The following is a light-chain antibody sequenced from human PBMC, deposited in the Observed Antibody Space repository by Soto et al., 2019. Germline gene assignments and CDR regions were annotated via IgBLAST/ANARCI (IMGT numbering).Light chain of an antibody. Sequence: EIVLTQSPATLSLSPGERATLSFRASQSVTSYLAWYQQKPGQAPRLLIYDASNRATGIPARFSGSGSGTDFTLTISSLEPEDFAVYYCQQRSNWPFFGGGTKVEIK. CDR3: QQRSNWPF. V-gene: IGKV3-11*01. CDR1: QSVTSY. CDR2: DAS. J-gene: IGKJ4*01.